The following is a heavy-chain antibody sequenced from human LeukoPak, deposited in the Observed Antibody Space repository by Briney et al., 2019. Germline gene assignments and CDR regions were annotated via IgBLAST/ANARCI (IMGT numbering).Heavy chain of an antibody. CDR1: GFTFSSNA. Sequence: GGSLRLSCAASGFTFSSNAMHWVRQAPGKGLEWVAVISYDGSNKYYADSVKGRFTISRDNSKNTLYLQMNSLRAEDTAVYYCADKDYWGQGTLVTVSS. CDR2: ISYDGSNK. CDR3: ADKDY. J-gene: IGHJ4*02. V-gene: IGHV3-30*04.